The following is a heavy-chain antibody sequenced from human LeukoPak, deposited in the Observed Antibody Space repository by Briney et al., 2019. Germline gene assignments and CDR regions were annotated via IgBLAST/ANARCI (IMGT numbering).Heavy chain of an antibody. CDR2: ISGSGGST. Sequence: GGSLRLSCAASGFTFSSHAMSWVRQAPGKGLEWVSAISGSGGSTYYADSVKGRFTISRDNSKNTLYLQMNSLRAEDTAVYYCAKDHPAATVTTFGASDYWGQGTLVTVSS. CDR3: AKDHPAATVTTFGASDY. CDR1: GFTFSSHA. V-gene: IGHV3-23*01. J-gene: IGHJ4*02. D-gene: IGHD4-17*01.